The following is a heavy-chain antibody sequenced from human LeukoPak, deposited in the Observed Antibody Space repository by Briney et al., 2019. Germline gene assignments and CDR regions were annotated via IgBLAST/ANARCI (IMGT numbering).Heavy chain of an antibody. D-gene: IGHD3-22*01. V-gene: IGHV6-1*01. Sequence: SQTLSLTFGISGDSVSMNTATWNWIRHSPSRGLEWLGRTYYRSKWSSVYAASVKSRMTVTPDTSKNQVSLQLNSVTPEDTAVYYCASSGYYQEYLQHWGQGTLVTVSS. J-gene: IGHJ1*01. CDR3: ASSGYYQEYLQH. CDR2: TYYRSKWSS. CDR1: GDSVSMNTAT.